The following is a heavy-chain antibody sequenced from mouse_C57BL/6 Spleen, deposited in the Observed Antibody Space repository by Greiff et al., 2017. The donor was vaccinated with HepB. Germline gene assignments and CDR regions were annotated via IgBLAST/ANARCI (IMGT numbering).Heavy chain of an antibody. D-gene: IGHD2-2*01. CDR2: INPNNGGT. V-gene: IGHV1-18*01. J-gene: IGHJ4*01. CDR1: GYTFTDYN. CDR3: ARWGLRQRGHYYAMDY. Sequence: EVQLQESGPELVKPGASVKIPCKASGYTFTDYNMDWVKQSHGKSLEWIGDINPNNGGTIYNQKFKGKATLTVDKSSSTAYMELRSLTSEDTAVYYCARWGLRQRGHYYAMDYWGQGTSVTVSS.